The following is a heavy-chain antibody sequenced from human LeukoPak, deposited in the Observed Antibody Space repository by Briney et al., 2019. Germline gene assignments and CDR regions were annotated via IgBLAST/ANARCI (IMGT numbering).Heavy chain of an antibody. Sequence: GGSLRLSCAASGFTVSSNYMSWVRQAPGKGLEWVSAISDKGGSTYYADSVKGRFTISRDNSKNTLYLQMNSLRAEDTAVYYCAKNEVTGRTPFDYWGQGTLVTVSS. CDR2: ISDKGGST. D-gene: IGHD1-14*01. J-gene: IGHJ4*02. CDR1: GFTVSSNY. CDR3: AKNEVTGRTPFDY. V-gene: IGHV3-23*01.